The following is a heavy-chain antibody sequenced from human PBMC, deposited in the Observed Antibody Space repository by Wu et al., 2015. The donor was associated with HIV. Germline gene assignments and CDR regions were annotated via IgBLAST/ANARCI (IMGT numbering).Heavy chain of an antibody. CDR2: ISPKSGGT. Sequence: LVQSGAEVKKPGASVKVSCKASGYTFTNYGISWVRQAPGQGLEWMGWISPKSGGTNYAQKFQGRVTMTRDTSISTAYMELNRLRSDDTAVYYCASPFGSGPWGQGTLVTVSS. CDR1: GYTFTNYG. V-gene: IGHV1-2*02. J-gene: IGHJ5*02. CDR3: ASPFGSGP. D-gene: IGHD3-10*01.